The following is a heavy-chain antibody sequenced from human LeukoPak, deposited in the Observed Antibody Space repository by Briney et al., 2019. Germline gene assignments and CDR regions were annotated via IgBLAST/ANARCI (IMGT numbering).Heavy chain of an antibody. Sequence: GGSLRLSCETSGFTFSHFGMHWVRQAPGKGLEWMGVIWSDATNQYYADSVKGRFTISRDNFKRTVSLEMNSLRAEDTAVYYCAKDAQRGFDYRNSLEHWGQGSLVIVSS. J-gene: IGHJ5*02. D-gene: IGHD4-11*01. CDR1: GFTFSHFG. CDR3: AKDAQRGFDYRNSLEH. V-gene: IGHV3-33*06. CDR2: IWSDATNQ.